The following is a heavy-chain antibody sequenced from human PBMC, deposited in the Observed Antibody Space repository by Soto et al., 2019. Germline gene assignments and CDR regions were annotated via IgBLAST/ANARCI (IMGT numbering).Heavy chain of an antibody. V-gene: IGHV3-30-3*01. CDR1: GFTFSNYA. J-gene: IGHJ5*02. Sequence: QVQLVESGGGVVQPGRSLRLSCVASGFTFSNYAMHWVRQAPGKGLEWVAFISYDGSNKYYADSVKGRFTISRDNSKNALYRQMGSLRVEDTAVYYCASPYYYDSSGYWFDPWGQGTLVTVS. CDR3: ASPYYYDSSGYWFDP. CDR2: ISYDGSNK. D-gene: IGHD3-22*01.